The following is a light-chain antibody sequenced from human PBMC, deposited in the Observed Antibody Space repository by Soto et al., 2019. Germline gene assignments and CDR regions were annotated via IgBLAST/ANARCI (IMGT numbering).Light chain of an antibody. CDR2: GAS. Sequence: EIVLTQSPCTLSLSPGERATLSCRASQSVSNNYLAWYQQKPGQAPRLLIYGASTRAPGVPDRFSGSGSGTDFTLTISRLEPEDFAVYYCQQYGGSRTFGQGTKVDI. V-gene: IGKV3-20*01. CDR3: QQYGGSRT. J-gene: IGKJ1*01. CDR1: QSVSNNY.